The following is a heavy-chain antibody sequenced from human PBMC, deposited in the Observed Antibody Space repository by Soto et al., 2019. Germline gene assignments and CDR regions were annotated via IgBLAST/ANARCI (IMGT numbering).Heavy chain of an antibody. CDR3: ARGRADSAGSRLGRRTDV. CDR1: GEAVGSGQSY. CDR2: IFVTGAT. D-gene: IGHD3-10*01. J-gene: IGHJ6*02. V-gene: IGHV4-61*01. Sequence: QVQLQESGPGLVKPSETLSLVCFVSGEAVGSGQSYWNWIRQAPGKGLEWIGHIFVTGATKYSAYPETRGTSYVQLSRGQLALHLTSVTAADSATYFCARGRADSAGSRLGRRTDVWGQGTTVTVA.